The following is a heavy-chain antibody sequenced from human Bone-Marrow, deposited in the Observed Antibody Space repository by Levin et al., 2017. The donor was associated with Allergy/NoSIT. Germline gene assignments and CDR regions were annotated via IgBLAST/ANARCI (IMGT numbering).Heavy chain of an antibody. D-gene: IGHD2-15*01. Sequence: ASVKVSCKASGGTFSSYAISWVRQAPGQGLEWMGGIIPIFGTANYAQKFQGRVTITADESTSTAYMELSSLRSEDTAVYYCARAPKYCSGGSCYLEKYYYYYMDVWGKGTTVTVSS. V-gene: IGHV1-69*13. CDR1: GGTFSSYA. CDR3: ARAPKYCSGGSCYLEKYYYYYMDV. CDR2: IIPIFGTA. J-gene: IGHJ6*03.